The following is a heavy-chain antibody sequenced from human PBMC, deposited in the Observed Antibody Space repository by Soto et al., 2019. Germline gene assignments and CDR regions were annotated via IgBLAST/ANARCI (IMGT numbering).Heavy chain of an antibody. Sequence: GGSLRLSCAASGFTFSDYYMSWIRQDPGKGLEWVSYISSSGSTIYYADSVKGRFTISRDNAKNSLYLQMNSLRAEDTAVYYCAPTSGTQYYFDYWGQGTLVTVSS. D-gene: IGHD1-7*01. J-gene: IGHJ4*02. CDR1: GFTFSDYY. CDR2: ISSSGSTI. CDR3: APTSGTQYYFDY. V-gene: IGHV3-11*01.